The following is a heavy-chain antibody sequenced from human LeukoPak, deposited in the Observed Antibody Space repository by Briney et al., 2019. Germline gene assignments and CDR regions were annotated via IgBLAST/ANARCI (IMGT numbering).Heavy chain of an antibody. Sequence: SVKVSCKASGYTFTGYHIHWVRQAPGQGLEWMGRINPYSGDTNFAQKFQGRGTLTRDTSITTAYMDLSSLTPDDTAVYFCARDQGSLTRSWYTGYWGQGTQVTVSS. CDR3: ARDQGSLTRSWYTGY. D-gene: IGHD6-13*01. V-gene: IGHV1-2*06. J-gene: IGHJ4*02. CDR2: INPYSGDT. CDR1: GYTFTGYH.